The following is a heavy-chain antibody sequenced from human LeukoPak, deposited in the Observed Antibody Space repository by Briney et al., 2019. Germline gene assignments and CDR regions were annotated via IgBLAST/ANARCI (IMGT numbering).Heavy chain of an antibody. Sequence: GGSRRLSWAASGFTFSSYGMHWVRQAPGKGLEWVAVIPYDGSNKYYADSVKGRFTISRDNSKNTLYLQMNSLRAEDTAVYYCAKDVSRSGYDSVFDYWGQGTLVTVSS. CDR3: AKDVSRSGYDSVFDY. CDR1: GFTFSSYG. D-gene: IGHD5-12*01. CDR2: IPYDGSNK. J-gene: IGHJ4*02. V-gene: IGHV3-30*18.